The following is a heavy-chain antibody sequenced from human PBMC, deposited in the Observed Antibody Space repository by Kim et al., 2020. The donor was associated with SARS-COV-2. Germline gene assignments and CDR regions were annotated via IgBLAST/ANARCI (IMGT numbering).Heavy chain of an antibody. J-gene: IGHJ3*02. CDR3: TRVPGTTLAFWFHFD. Sequence: GGSLRLSCGASGFTFSSPAMHWVRQAPGKGLEWVGGIRINANGNSKGDFVWGKGRFTISRAVSRNTAYLQMNSLKTAATAVCECTRVPGTTLAFWFHFD. CDR1: GFTFSSPA. V-gene: IGHV3-73*01. D-gene: IGHD1-1*01. CDR2: IRINANGNSK.